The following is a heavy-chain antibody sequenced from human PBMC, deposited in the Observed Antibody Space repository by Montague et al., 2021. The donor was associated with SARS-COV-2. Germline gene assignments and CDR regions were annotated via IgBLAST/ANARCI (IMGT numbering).Heavy chain of an antibody. CDR2: VNYGGGS. CDR3: ARHPTAYADFFDH. Sequence: SETLSLTCAVSDDSIRRTTYYWGWIRQPPGKGLEWIGSVNYGGGSYYNPSLKSRVTMYVDEPKKKFALKLNSVTAADTAIYYCARHPTAYADFFDHWGQGILVTVSS. V-gene: IGHV4-39*01. J-gene: IGHJ4*02. CDR1: DDSIRRTTYY. D-gene: IGHD2-21*01.